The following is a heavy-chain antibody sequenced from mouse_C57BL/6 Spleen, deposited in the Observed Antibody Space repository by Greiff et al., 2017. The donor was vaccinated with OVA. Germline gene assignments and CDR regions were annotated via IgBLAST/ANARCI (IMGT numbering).Heavy chain of an antibody. D-gene: IGHD1-1*01. J-gene: IGHJ1*03. CDR3: ANYYYGSSPDWYFDV. CDR2: IYPRDGST. Sequence: VQLQQSGPELVKPGASVKLSCKASGYTFTSYDINWVKQRPGQGLEWIGWIYPRDGSTKYNEKFKGKATLTVDTSSSTAYMELHSLTSEDSAVYFCANYYYGSSPDWYFDVWGTGTTVTVSS. CDR1: GYTFTSYD. V-gene: IGHV1-85*01.